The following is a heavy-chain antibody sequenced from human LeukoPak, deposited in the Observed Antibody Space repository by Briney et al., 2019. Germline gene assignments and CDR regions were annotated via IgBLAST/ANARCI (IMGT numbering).Heavy chain of an antibody. Sequence: GGSLRLSCAASGFTFSAYNMNWVRQAPGKGLEGLSFIRGSGGTIYYAASVKGRFTISRDNAKNSLYLQMNSLRAEDTAVYYCVRDSFDSTGQYYFDYWGLGTLVTVSS. CDR3: VRDSFDSTGQYYFDY. D-gene: IGHD3-22*01. CDR2: IRGSGGTI. J-gene: IGHJ4*02. CDR1: GFTFSAYN. V-gene: IGHV3-48*04.